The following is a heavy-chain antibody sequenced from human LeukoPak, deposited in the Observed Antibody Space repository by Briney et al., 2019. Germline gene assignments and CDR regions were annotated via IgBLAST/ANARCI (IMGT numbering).Heavy chain of an antibody. V-gene: IGHV3-7*05. J-gene: IGHJ4*02. CDR1: GFTFTDYW. D-gene: IGHD5-24*01. CDR3: ARDTGYNTFDY. Sequence: GGSLRLSCAASGFTFTDYWMSWVRQAPGKGLEWVANIKEDGSDKYYVDSVKGRFTISRDNAKNSQYLQMNSLRAEDTAVYYCARDTGYNTFDYWGQGTLVTVSS. CDR2: IKEDGSDK.